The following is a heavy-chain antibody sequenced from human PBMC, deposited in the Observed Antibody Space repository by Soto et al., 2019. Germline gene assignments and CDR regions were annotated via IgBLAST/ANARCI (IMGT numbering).Heavy chain of an antibody. D-gene: IGHD1-7*01. V-gene: IGHV3-23*01. CDR2: ISGSGGST. J-gene: IGHJ3*02. CDR1: GFTFSSYA. Sequence: PGWSLRLSGAASGFTFSSYAVNWVRQAKGKGLEWVSAISGSGGSTYYADSVKGRFTISRDSSKNTLYLQMNSLRAEDTAVYYCAKGNSCSAALDIDSWGQGKMVTVSS. CDR3: AKGNSCSAALDIDS.